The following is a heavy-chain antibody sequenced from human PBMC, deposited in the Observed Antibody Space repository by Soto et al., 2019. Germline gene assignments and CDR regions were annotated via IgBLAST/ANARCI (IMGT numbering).Heavy chain of an antibody. V-gene: IGHV1-8*01. CDR2: MNPNSGNT. Sequence: ASVKISCTSSGYTFTSYDINWVRQATGQGLEWMGWMNPNSGNTGYAQKFQGRVTMTRNTSISTAYMELSSLRSEDTAVYYCASSLIAARFGDPWGQGTLVTVS. D-gene: IGHD6-6*01. CDR1: GYTFTSYD. CDR3: ASSLIAARFGDP. J-gene: IGHJ5*02.